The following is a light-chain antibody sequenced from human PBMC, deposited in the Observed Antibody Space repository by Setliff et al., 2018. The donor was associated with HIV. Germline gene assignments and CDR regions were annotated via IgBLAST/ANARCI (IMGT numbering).Light chain of an antibody. CDR2: GVS. CDR1: SSDVGGYNY. V-gene: IGLV2-14*01. J-gene: IGLJ1*01. CDR3: SSYTSSSTLGV. Sequence: QSALTQPASVSGSPGQSITISCTGTSSDVGGYNYVSWYQQHPGKAPKLMIYGVSNRPSGVSNRFSGSKSGNTASLTISGLLAEDEADYYCSSYTSSSTLGVFGTGTKVTVL.